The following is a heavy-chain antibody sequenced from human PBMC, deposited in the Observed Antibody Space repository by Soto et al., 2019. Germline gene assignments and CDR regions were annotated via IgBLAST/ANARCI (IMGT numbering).Heavy chain of an antibody. D-gene: IGHD3-3*01. V-gene: IGHV3-23*01. J-gene: IGHJ4*02. CDR1: GFTFSSYA. Sequence: EVQLLESGGGLVQPGGSLRLSCAASGFTFSSYAMSWVRQAPGKGLEWVSAISGSGGSTYYADSVKGRFTISRDNSKNTLYLQMNNLRAEDTAVYYCAKSSGSIFGLVIRDFYYWGQGTLVTVSS. CDR2: ISGSGGST. CDR3: AKSSGSIFGLVIRDFYY.